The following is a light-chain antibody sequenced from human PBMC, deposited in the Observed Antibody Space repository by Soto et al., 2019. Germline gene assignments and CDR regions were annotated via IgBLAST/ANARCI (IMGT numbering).Light chain of an antibody. CDR3: SSYTSSSTHVV. J-gene: IGLJ2*01. CDR2: EVS. CDR1: SSDVGGYNY. V-gene: IGLV2-14*01. Sequence: QSVLTQPASVSGSPGQSITISCTGTSSDVGGYNYVSWYQQHPCKAPKLMIYEVSNRPSGVSNRFSGSKSGNTASLTISGLQAEDEADYYCSSYTSSSTHVVFGGGTKLTVL.